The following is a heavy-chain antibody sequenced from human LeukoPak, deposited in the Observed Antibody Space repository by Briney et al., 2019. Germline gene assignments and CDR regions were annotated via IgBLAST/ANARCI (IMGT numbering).Heavy chain of an antibody. Sequence: SGPTLVNPTQTLTLTCTFSGFSLSTSGMRVSWIRQPPGKALEWLARIDWDDDKFYSTSLKTRLTISKDTSKNQVVLTMTNMDPLDTATYYCPRMGYYDSSGFDYWGQGTLVTVSS. J-gene: IGHJ4*02. CDR3: PRMGYYDSSGFDY. D-gene: IGHD3-22*01. CDR1: GFSLSTSGMR. CDR2: IDWDDDK. V-gene: IGHV2-70*04.